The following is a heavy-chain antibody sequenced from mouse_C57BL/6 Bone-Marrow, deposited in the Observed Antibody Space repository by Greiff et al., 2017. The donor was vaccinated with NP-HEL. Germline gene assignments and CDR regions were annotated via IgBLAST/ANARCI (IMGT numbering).Heavy chain of an antibody. V-gene: IGHV5-4*01. J-gene: IGHJ3*01. CDR3: ARYYGSSYNGFAY. Sequence: FTISRDNAKNNLYLQMSHLKSEDTAMYYCARYYGSSYNGFAYWGQGTLVTVSA. D-gene: IGHD1-1*01.